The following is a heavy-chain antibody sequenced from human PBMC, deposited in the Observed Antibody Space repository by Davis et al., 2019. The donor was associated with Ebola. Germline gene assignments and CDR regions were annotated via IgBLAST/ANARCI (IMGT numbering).Heavy chain of an antibody. D-gene: IGHD2-15*01. J-gene: IGHJ4*02. V-gene: IGHV3-7*01. CDR2: IKEDGSQK. Sequence: PGGSLRLSCAASGFTFSTYWMSWVRHAPGKGLEWVANIKEDGSQKYYVDSVKGRFTISRDNADNSLYLQMNSLRPEDTAVYYCARAEGYCSGGHCYTKFDFWGQGILVTVSS. CDR1: GFTFSTYW. CDR3: ARAEGYCSGGHCYTKFDF.